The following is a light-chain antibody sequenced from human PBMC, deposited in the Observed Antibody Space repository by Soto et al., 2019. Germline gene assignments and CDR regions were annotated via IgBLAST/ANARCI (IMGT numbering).Light chain of an antibody. J-gene: IGKJ1*01. CDR2: DAS. V-gene: IGKV1-5*01. CDR3: QQYNSYSRKT. Sequence: DIQMTQSPSTLSASVGDRVTITCRASQSISSWLAWYQQKPGKAPKLLIYDASSLESGVPSRFSGSGSGTEFTPTISSLQPDDFATYYCQQYNSYSRKTFGRGTKVEIK. CDR1: QSISSW.